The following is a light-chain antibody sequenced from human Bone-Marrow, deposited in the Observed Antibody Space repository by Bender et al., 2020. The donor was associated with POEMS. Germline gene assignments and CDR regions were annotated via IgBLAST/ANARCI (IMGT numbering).Light chain of an antibody. CDR3: CSFAGDGLGV. CDR2: ENS. CDR1: SSDVGSYNL. J-gene: IGLJ3*02. Sequence: QSALTQPASVSGSPGQSITISCTGTSSDVGSYNLVSWYQQHPGKAPKFLIYENSKRPSGVSNRFSGSKSGNTASLTISGLQAEDEADYYCCSFAGDGLGVFGGGTKLTVL. V-gene: IGLV2-23*01.